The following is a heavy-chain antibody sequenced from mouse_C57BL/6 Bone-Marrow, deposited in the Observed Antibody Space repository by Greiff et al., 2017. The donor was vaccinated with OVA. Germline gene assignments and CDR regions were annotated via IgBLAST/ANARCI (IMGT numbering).Heavy chain of an antibody. CDR3: ARRIYYYGSRFAY. CDR1: GYTFTSYG. Sequence: VQLQQSGAELARPGASVKLSCKASGYTFTSYGISWVKQRTGQGLEWIGEIYPRSGNTYYNEKFKGKATLTADKSSSTAYMELRSLTSEDSAVYFCARRIYYYGSRFAYWGQGTLVTVSA. CDR2: IYPRSGNT. V-gene: IGHV1-81*01. D-gene: IGHD1-1*01. J-gene: IGHJ3*01.